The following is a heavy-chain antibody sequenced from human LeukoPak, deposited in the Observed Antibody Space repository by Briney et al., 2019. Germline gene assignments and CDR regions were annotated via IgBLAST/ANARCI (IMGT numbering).Heavy chain of an antibody. V-gene: IGHV3-53*01. J-gene: IGHJ4*02. Sequence: GGSLRLSCAASGLIVSSNYMSWVRQAPGKGLEWVSVIYTSGTTYYADSVKGRFTISRDNSKNTLYLQMNSLRAEDTAVYYCVRRSGSTNDYWGQGTLVTVSS. CDR3: VRRSGSTNDY. CDR1: GLIVSSNY. CDR2: IYTSGTT. D-gene: IGHD1-26*01.